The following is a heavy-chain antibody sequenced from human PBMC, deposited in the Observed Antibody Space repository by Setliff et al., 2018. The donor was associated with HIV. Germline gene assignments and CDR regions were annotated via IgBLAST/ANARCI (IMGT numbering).Heavy chain of an antibody. V-gene: IGHV4-39*01. Sequence: ASETLSLTCALYGGSFSDYYWGWIRQSPGKGLEWIGSIYYSGSTYYNSSLKSRVTISVDTSKNQFSLKLSSVTAADTAVYYCGRENPGDYWGQGTLVTVSS. CDR3: GRENPGDY. CDR1: GGSFSDYY. J-gene: IGHJ4*02. CDR2: IYYSGST. D-gene: IGHD3-10*01.